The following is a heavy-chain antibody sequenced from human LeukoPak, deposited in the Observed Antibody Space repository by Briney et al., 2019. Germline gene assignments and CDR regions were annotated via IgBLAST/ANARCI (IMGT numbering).Heavy chain of an antibody. D-gene: IGHD4-23*01. CDR3: AKAEGFFGGYYDH. V-gene: IGHV3-9*01. CDR1: GFTFDDYA. J-gene: IGHJ4*02. Sequence: PGRSLRLSCEASGFTFDDYAMHWVRQAPGKGLEWVSGISWNSGSIDYADSVKGRFTISRDNAKNSLYLQMNSLRAEDTAFYYCAKAEGFFGGYYDHWGQGTLVTVSS. CDR2: ISWNSGSI.